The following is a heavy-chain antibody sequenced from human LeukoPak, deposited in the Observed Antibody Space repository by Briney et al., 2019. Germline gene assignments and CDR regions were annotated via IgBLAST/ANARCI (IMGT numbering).Heavy chain of an antibody. J-gene: IGHJ4*02. CDR1: GGSFSGYY. CDR2: INHSGST. V-gene: IGHV4-34*01. D-gene: IGHD6-13*01. CDR3: ARDGYSSSWEGIGY. Sequence: SETLSLTCAVYGGSFSGYYWSWIRQPPGKGLEWIGEINHSGSTNYNPSLKSRVTISVDTSKNQFSLKLSFVTAADTAVYYCARDGYSSSWEGIGYWGQGTLVTVSS.